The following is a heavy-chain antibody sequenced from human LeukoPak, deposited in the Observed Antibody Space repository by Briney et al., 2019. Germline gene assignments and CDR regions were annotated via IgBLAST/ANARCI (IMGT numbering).Heavy chain of an antibody. CDR3: AREPGIAAAGFFDY. CDR1: GGTFSSYA. D-gene: IGHD6-13*01. Sequence: SVKVSCKASGGTFSSYAISWVRQAPGQGLEWMGGIIPIFGTANYAQKFQGRVTITADESTSTAYMELSSLRSEDTAVYYCAREPGIAAAGFFDYWGQGTLVTVSS. CDR2: IIPIFGTA. V-gene: IGHV1-69*13. J-gene: IGHJ4*02.